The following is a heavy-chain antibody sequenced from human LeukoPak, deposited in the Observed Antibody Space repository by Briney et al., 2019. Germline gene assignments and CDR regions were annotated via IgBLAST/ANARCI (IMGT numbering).Heavy chain of an antibody. D-gene: IGHD2-2*01. J-gene: IGHJ4*02. Sequence: GGSLRLSCAASGFTVSNNYMTWVRQAPGKGLEWVSLIYSGGSTYYADSVKGRFTISRDNSKNTVYLQMNSLRAEDTAVFYCARLPAYCSSTSCYVDYWGQGTLVTVSS. V-gene: IGHV3-66*04. CDR1: GFTVSNNY. CDR3: ARLPAYCSSTSCYVDY. CDR2: IYSGGST.